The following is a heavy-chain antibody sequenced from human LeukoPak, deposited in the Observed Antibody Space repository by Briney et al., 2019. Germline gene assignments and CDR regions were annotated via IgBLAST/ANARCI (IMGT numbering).Heavy chain of an antibody. CDR2: ISSSSSYI. V-gene: IGHV3-21*01. J-gene: IGHJ4*02. Sequence: GGSLRLSCAASGFTFSSYSMSWVRQAPGKGLEWVSSISSSSSYIYYADSVKGRFTISRDNAKNSLYLQMNSLRAKDTAVYYCARDWSKDGNYWGQGTLVTVSS. D-gene: IGHD3-3*01. CDR1: GFTFSSYS. CDR3: ARDWSKDGNY.